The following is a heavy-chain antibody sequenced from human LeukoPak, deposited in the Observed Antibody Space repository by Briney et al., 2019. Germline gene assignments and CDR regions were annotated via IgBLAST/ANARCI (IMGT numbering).Heavy chain of an antibody. CDR3: ARDAYYDSSGYYPLDY. CDR2: IKPDGSLI. CDR1: GFTFSSYW. Sequence: GGSLRLSCAASGFTFSSYWMTWVRQGPGKGLEWVANIKPDGSLIYYVDSVKGRFTISTENAKNSLYLQMNSLRAEDTAVYYCARDAYYDSSGYYPLDYWGQGTLVTVSS. V-gene: IGHV3-7*01. J-gene: IGHJ4*02. D-gene: IGHD3-22*01.